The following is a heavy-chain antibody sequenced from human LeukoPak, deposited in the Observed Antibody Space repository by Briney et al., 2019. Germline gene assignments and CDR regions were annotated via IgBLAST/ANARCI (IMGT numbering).Heavy chain of an antibody. Sequence: VASVKVSCKASGFTFTTSAMQWVRQARGQRLEWIGWIVVASGNTNYAQKFQERVTITRDMSTSTAYMELSSLRSEDTAVYYCARDWRPYYYDSSGYYSPIDYWGQGTLVTVSS. J-gene: IGHJ4*02. CDR1: GFTFTTSA. V-gene: IGHV1-58*02. CDR2: IVVASGNT. D-gene: IGHD3-22*01. CDR3: ARDWRPYYYDSSGYYSPIDY.